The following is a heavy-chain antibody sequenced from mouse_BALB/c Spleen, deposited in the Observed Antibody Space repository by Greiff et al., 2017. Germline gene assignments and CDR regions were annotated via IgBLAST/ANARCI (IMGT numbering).Heavy chain of an antibody. Sequence: QVHVKQSGAELMKPGASVKISCKATGYTFSSYWTEWVKQRPGHGLEWIGEILPGSGSTNYNEKFKGKATFTADTSSNTAYMQLSSLTSEDSAVYYCARRRYDEYAMDYWGQGTSVTVSS. V-gene: IGHV1-9*01. CDR1: GYTFSSYW. J-gene: IGHJ4*01. D-gene: IGHD2-14*01. CDR2: ILPGSGST. CDR3: ARRRYDEYAMDY.